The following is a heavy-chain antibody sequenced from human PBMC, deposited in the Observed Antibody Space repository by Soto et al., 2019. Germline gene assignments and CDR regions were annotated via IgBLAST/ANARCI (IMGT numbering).Heavy chain of an antibody. CDR2: IIPIFGTA. Sequence: GASVKVSCKASGGTFSSYAISWVRQAPGQGLEWMGGIIPIFGTANYAQKFQGRVTITADESTSTAYMELSSLRSEDTAVYYCARDREGRPDAFDIWGQGTMVTVSS. CDR1: GGTFSSYA. D-gene: IGHD1-26*01. J-gene: IGHJ3*02. CDR3: ARDREGRPDAFDI. V-gene: IGHV1-69*13.